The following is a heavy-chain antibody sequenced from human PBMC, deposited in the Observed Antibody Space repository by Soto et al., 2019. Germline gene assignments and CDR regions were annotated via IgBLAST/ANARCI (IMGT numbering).Heavy chain of an antibody. CDR2: IWYDGSNK. D-gene: IGHD6-13*01. CDR1: GFTFSSYG. V-gene: IGHV3-33*01. Sequence: GGSLRLSCAASGFTFSSYGMHWVRQAPGKGLEWVAVIWYDGSNKYYADSVKGRFTISRDNSKNTLYLQMNSLRAEDTAVYYCARDLSSWGSFDYWGQGTLVTVSS. J-gene: IGHJ4*02. CDR3: ARDLSSWGSFDY.